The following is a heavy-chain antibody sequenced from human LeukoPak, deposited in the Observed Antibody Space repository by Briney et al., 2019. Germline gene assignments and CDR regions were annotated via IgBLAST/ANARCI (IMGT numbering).Heavy chain of an antibody. V-gene: IGHV3-53*01. CDR3: ANDEVTSGGGLAS. J-gene: IGHJ5*01. Sequence: GGSLTLSCAASGFTVSGTHMSWVRQAPGKGLEWVSAMYTGGTTYYADSLTGRFTVSRDTSRNTLFLHMDSLRAEDTAVYYCANDEVTSGGGLASWGQGTLVIVSS. CDR2: MYTGGTT. D-gene: IGHD2-21*02. CDR1: GFTVSGTH.